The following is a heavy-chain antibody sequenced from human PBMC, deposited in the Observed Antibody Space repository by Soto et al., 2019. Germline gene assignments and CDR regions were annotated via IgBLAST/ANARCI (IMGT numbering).Heavy chain of an antibody. CDR1: GYTFTSYA. Sequence: ASVKVSCKASGYTFTSYAMHWVRQAPGQRLEWMGWINAGNGNTKYSQKFQGRVTITRDTSASTAYMELSSLRSEDTAVYYCARDLYLMVRGVSLSGYWGQGTLVTVSS. V-gene: IGHV1-3*01. D-gene: IGHD3-10*01. J-gene: IGHJ4*02. CDR3: ARDLYLMVRGVSLSGY. CDR2: INAGNGNT.